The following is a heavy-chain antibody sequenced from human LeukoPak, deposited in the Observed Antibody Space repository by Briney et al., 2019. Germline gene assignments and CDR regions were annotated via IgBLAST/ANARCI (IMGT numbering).Heavy chain of an antibody. Sequence: PSETLSLTCTVSGGSVSSNSYYWAWIRQPPGKGLEWMGSIFYKGSSYYNPSLKSRVTVSAGVFKNQFSLILSSVTAADPAVYYCARVGDRHGRKFDPWGQGSLVTVSS. CDR1: GGSVSSNSYY. CDR2: IFYKGSS. J-gene: IGHJ5*02. V-gene: IGHV4-39*01. CDR3: ARVGDRHGRKFDP.